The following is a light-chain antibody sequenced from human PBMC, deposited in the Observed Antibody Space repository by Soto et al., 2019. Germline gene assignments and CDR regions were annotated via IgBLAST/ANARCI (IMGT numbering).Light chain of an antibody. V-gene: IGKV3-11*01. J-gene: IGKJ5*01. CDR1: ESIRTY. Sequence: EIVLTQSPATLSFSPGERATVSCRASESIRTYLAWYQQKPGQAPRLLIYDASTRATGIPARFSGSGSGTDFTLTIGSLEPEDFAIYYCQQRSNWPVTFGQGTRLEIK. CDR2: DAS. CDR3: QQRSNWPVT.